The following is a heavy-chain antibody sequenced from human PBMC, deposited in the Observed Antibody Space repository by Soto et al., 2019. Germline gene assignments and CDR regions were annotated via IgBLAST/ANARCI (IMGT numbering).Heavy chain of an antibody. Sequence: SETLSLTCAVYGGSFSGYYWSWIRQPPGKGLEWIGEINHSGSTNYNPSLKSRVTISVDTSKSQFSLKLSSVTAADTAVYYCARGTDYYDSSGYYYFDYWGQGTLVTVSS. CDR1: GGSFSGYY. CDR3: ARGTDYYDSSGYYYFDY. V-gene: IGHV4-34*01. J-gene: IGHJ4*02. D-gene: IGHD3-22*01. CDR2: INHSGST.